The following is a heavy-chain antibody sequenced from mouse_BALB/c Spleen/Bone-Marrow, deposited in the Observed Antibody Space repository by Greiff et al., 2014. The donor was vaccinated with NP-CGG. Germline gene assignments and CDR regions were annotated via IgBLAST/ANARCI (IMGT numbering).Heavy chain of an antibody. D-gene: IGHD1-2*01. CDR3: AEITTAAYYVMDY. CDR1: GFNIKDTY. CDR2: IDPANGNT. V-gene: IGHV14-3*02. J-gene: IGHJ4*01. Sequence: EVQLQQSGAELVKPGASVKLPCTASGFNIKDTYIHWVKQRPEQGLEWIGRIDPANGNTKYDPKFQGKATITADTSSNTAYLQLSSLTSEDTAVYYCAEITTAAYYVMDYWGQGTSVTVSS.